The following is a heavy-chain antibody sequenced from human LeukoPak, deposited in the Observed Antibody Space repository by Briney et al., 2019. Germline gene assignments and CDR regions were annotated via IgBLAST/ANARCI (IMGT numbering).Heavy chain of an antibody. D-gene: IGHD6-19*01. V-gene: IGHV3-21*01. J-gene: IGHJ4*02. Sequence: SVKGRFTISRDSAKNSLYLQMNSLRAEDTAVYYCARQDDRQWLAYYFDYWGQGTLVTVSS. CDR3: ARQDDRQWLAYYFDY.